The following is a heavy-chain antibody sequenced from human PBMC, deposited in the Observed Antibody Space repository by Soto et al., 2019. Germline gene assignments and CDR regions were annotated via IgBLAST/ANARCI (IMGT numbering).Heavy chain of an antibody. CDR2: ISSSNSTI. Sequence: EVQLVESGGGLVQPGGSLRLSCAASGFTFSSYSMNWVRQAPGKGLEWVSYISSSNSTIYYADSVKGRFTISRDNAKNSRYRQMNSLRDEDTAGYYCAREGGSVNLFDPWGQGTLVTVSS. CDR3: AREGGSVNLFDP. V-gene: IGHV3-48*02. D-gene: IGHD1-26*01. CDR1: GFTFSSYS. J-gene: IGHJ5*02.